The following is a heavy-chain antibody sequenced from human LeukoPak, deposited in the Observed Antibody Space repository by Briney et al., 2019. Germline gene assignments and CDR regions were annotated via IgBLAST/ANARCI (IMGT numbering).Heavy chain of an antibody. CDR3: ARGGVLRYFDWLKDAFDI. D-gene: IGHD3-9*01. Sequence: KSSETLSLTCTVSGGSISSSSYYWGWIRQPPGKGLEWIGSIYYSGSTYYNPSLKSRVTISVDTSKNQFSLKLSSVTAADTAVYYCARGGVLRYFDWLKDAFDIWGQGTMVTVSS. CDR1: GGSISSSSYY. V-gene: IGHV4-39*07. CDR2: IYYSGST. J-gene: IGHJ3*02.